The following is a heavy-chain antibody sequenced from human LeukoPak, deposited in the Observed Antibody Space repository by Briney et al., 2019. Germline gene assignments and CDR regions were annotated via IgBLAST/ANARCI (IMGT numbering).Heavy chain of an antibody. D-gene: IGHD3-22*01. Sequence: ASVKVSCKVSGYTLTELSMHWVRQAPGKGLEWMGGFDPEDGETIYAQKFQGRVTMTEDTSTDTAYMELSSLRSEDTAVYYCATWFIDVVIPSRPVYYFDYWGQGTLVTVSS. CDR2: FDPEDGET. CDR1: GYTLTELS. V-gene: IGHV1-24*01. CDR3: ATWFIDVVIPSRPVYYFDY. J-gene: IGHJ4*02.